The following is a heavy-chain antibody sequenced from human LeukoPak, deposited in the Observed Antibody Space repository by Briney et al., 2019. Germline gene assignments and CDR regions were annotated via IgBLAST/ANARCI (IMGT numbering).Heavy chain of an antibody. V-gene: IGHV1-2*02. Sequence: ASVKVSCKASGYTFTGYYMHWVRQAPGQGLEWMGWINPNSGDTDYAQKFQGRVAMTRDTSVTTAYMDLSSLTSDDTAVYDCASGVDSLRYWGQGTLVTVSS. CDR2: INPNSGDT. CDR3: ASGVDSLRY. D-gene: IGHD3-10*01. CDR1: GYTFTGYY. J-gene: IGHJ4*02.